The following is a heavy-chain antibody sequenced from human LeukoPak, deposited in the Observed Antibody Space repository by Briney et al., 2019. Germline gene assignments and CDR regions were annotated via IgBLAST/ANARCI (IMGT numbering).Heavy chain of an antibody. CDR1: GFTFSSCG. Sequence: GGSLRLSCAASGFTFSSCGMSWVRQAPGKGLEWVSGINWNGGSTGYADSVKGRFTISRGNAKNSLYLQMNSLRAEDTALYYCARERYSGSYLDYWGQGTLVTVSS. CDR2: INWNGGST. D-gene: IGHD1-26*01. V-gene: IGHV3-20*04. CDR3: ARERYSGSYLDY. J-gene: IGHJ4*02.